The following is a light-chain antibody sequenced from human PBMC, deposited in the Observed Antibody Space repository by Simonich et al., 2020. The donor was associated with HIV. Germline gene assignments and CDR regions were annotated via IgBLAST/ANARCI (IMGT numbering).Light chain of an antibody. CDR2: MAS. CDR3: MQALQTPFT. Sequence: DIVMTQSPLSLPVTPGEPASISCGSSQSLLHSNGHLFLDWFVQKPGQSPQLLIYMASTRASGVPDRFSGSGSGTGFTLRISRVEAEDVGVYYCMQALQTPFTFGPGTKVDFK. V-gene: IGKV2-28*01. CDR1: QSLLHSNGHLF. J-gene: IGKJ3*01.